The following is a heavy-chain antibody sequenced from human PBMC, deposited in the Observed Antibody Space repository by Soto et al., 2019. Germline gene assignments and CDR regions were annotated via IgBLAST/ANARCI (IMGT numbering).Heavy chain of an antibody. CDR3: AREFFYDY. V-gene: IGHV3-48*02. Sequence: GGSLRLSCAASGFTFSNYNMNWVRQAPGKGLEWVSYISSSSTIYYADSVKGRFTISRDNAKNSLYLQMNSLRDDDTAVYYCAREFFYDYWGQGTLVTVSA. J-gene: IGHJ4*02. CDR2: ISSSSTI. D-gene: IGHD3-3*01. CDR1: GFTFSNYN.